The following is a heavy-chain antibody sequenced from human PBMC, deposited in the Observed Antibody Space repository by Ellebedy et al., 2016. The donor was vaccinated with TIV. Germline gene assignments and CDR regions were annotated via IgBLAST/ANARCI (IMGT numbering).Heavy chain of an antibody. CDR3: ARVCGGDCYYYYGMDV. J-gene: IGHJ6*02. Sequence: SETLSLXXAVYGGSFSGYYWSWIRQPPGKGLEWIGEINHSGSTNYNPSLKSRVTISVDTSKNQFSLKLSSVTAADTAVYYCARVCGGDCYYYYGMDVWGQGTTVTVSS. CDR1: GGSFSGYY. V-gene: IGHV4-34*01. CDR2: INHSGST. D-gene: IGHD2-21*02.